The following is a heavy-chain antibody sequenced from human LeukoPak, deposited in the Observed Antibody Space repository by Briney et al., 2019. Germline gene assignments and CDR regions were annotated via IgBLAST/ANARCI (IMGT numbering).Heavy chain of an antibody. J-gene: IGHJ4*02. D-gene: IGHD3-22*01. CDR2: ISGSGGGT. CDR3: AKRGVVIRVILVGFHKEAYYFDS. CDR1: GITLSNYV. Sequence: PGGSLRLSCAVAGITLSNYVMSWVRQAPGKGLEWVAGISGSGGGTIYADSVKGRFTISRDNPRNTLYLQMNSLRAEDTAVYFCAKRGVVIRVILVGFHKEAYYFDSWGQGALVTVSS. V-gene: IGHV3-23*01.